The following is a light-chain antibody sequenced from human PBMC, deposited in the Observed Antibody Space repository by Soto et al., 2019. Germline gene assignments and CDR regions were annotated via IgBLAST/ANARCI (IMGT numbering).Light chain of an antibody. CDR3: QQYAKWPWT. Sequence: EIVLTQSPATLSLSPGERAILSCRASQSVSSNLAWYQQKPGQAPRLLIYGASSRATGIPVRFSGGGSGTEFTLTISSLQSEDFAVYYCQQYAKWPWTFGQGTKVDIK. CDR2: GAS. V-gene: IGKV3-15*01. CDR1: QSVSSN. J-gene: IGKJ1*01.